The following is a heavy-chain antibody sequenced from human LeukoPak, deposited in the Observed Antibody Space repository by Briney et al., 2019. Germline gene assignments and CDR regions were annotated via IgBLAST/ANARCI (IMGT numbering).Heavy chain of an antibody. CDR2: LVGSGFTI. J-gene: IGHJ4*02. CDR3: AKDRWRLDYYDSSPVDY. V-gene: IGHV3-23*01. Sequence: PGGSLRLSCAASGFTFSSYAMSWVRQAPGKGLEWVSTLVGSGFTIYYSDSVKGRFTISRDNSKNTLYLQMNSLRAEDTAVYYCAKDRWRLDYYDSSPVDYWGQGTLVTVSS. D-gene: IGHD3-22*01. CDR1: GFTFSSYA.